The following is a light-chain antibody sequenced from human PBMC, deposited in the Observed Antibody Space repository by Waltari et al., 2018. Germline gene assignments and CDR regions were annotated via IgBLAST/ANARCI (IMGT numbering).Light chain of an antibody. CDR1: SSNIGAGHD. CDR2: GNT. V-gene: IGLV1-40*01. Sequence: QSVLTQPPSVSGAPGQRVTISCPGSSSNIGAGHDVPWYQRLPGTAPKLLIYGNTNRPSGVPDRFSGSKSGTSASLAITGLQAEDEADYFCQSFDNYVSGGTVFGGGTKLAVL. CDR3: QSFDNYVSGGTV. J-gene: IGLJ3*02.